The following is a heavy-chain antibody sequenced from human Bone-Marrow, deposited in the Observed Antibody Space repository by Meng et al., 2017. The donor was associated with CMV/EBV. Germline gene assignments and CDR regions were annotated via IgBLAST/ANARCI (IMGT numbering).Heavy chain of an antibody. J-gene: IGHJ5*02. D-gene: IGHD3-16*01. CDR3: ARGAGYVFDP. Sequence: GESLKISCAASGFTFSSYEMNWVRQAPGKGLEWVSYISVGGSTIYYTDSVKGRFTISRENAKNSLYPQMNSLRAEETAVEYCARGAGYVFDPWGQGTLVTVSS. CDR2: ISVGGSTI. CDR1: GFTFSSYE. V-gene: IGHV3-48*03.